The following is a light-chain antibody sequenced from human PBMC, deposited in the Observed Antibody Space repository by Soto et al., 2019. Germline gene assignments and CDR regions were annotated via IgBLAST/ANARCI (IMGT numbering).Light chain of an antibody. Sequence: DIQMTQSPSILSASVGDRVTIACRASQSISSYLAWYQQKPGKAPNLLIYKASNLASGVPSRFTGGGSGTDFTLTINRLQPDDSATYFCQQYNSYSYTFGQGTKLEIK. CDR1: QSISSY. V-gene: IGKV1-5*03. CDR2: KAS. CDR3: QQYNSYSYT. J-gene: IGKJ2*01.